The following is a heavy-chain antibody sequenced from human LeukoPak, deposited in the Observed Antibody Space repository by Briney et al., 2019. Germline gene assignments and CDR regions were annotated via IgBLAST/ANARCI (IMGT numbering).Heavy chain of an antibody. CDR1: GFTFSSYS. Sequence: GGSLRLSCAASGFTFSSYSMNWVRQAPGKGLEWVSSISSSSSYIYYADSVKGRFTISGDNAKNSLYLQMNSLRAEDTAVYYCAKDQIPGIAVAAVDYWGQGTLVTVSS. J-gene: IGHJ4*02. D-gene: IGHD6-19*01. CDR2: ISSSSSYI. CDR3: AKDQIPGIAVAAVDY. V-gene: IGHV3-21*01.